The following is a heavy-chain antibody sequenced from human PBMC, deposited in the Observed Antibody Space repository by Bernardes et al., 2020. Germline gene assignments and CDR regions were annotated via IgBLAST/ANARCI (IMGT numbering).Heavy chain of an antibody. V-gene: IGHV3-21*01. D-gene: IGHD3-10*01. Sequence: GGSLRLSCAASGFTFSSYSMNWVRQAPGKGLEWVSSISSSSSYIYYADSVKGRFTISRDNAKNSLYLQMNSLRAEDTAVYYCARAYMVQRIDGMDVWGQGTTVTVSS. CDR1: GFTFSSYS. CDR2: ISSSSSYI. CDR3: ARAYMVQRIDGMDV. J-gene: IGHJ6*02.